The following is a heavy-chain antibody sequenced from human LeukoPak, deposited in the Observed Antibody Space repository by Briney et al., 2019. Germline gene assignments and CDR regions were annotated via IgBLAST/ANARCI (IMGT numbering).Heavy chain of an antibody. Sequence: GGSLRLSCAASGFTFSSYEMNWVRQAPGKGLEWVSFISSSGSAIHYADSVRGRFTISRDNAKNSLYLQMSRLRAEDTAVYYCSREKLSFFDSSGYFDYWGQGTLVTVSS. J-gene: IGHJ4*02. D-gene: IGHD3-22*01. CDR3: SREKLSFFDSSGYFDY. CDR2: ISSSGSAI. V-gene: IGHV3-48*03. CDR1: GFTFSSYE.